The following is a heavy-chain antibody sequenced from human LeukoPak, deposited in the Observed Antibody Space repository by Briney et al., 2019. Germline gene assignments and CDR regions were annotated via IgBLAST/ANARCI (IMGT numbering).Heavy chain of an antibody. Sequence: GRSLRLSCAASGFTFDDYAMHWVRQAPGKGLEWVSVIYSGGSTYYADSVKGRFTISRDNSKNTLYLQMNSLRAEDTAVYYCARDLQGYCSSTSCFNYYYYMDVWGKGTTVTVSS. V-gene: IGHV3-66*02. J-gene: IGHJ6*03. CDR3: ARDLQGYCSSTSCFNYYYYMDV. D-gene: IGHD2-2*01. CDR2: IYSGGST. CDR1: GFTFDDYA.